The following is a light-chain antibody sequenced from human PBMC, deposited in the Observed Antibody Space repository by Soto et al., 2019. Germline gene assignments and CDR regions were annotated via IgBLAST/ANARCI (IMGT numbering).Light chain of an antibody. Sequence: EIGLTQSEGTLSLSPGERATLSCRASQSVSSTFSAWYQQKPGQAPRLLIFGVSNRATGIPDRFSGSGSGTDFTLTISRLEPEDFAVYYCGQFVSAPPRTFGQGTKVDIK. V-gene: IGKV3-20*01. CDR3: GQFVSAPPRT. CDR2: GVS. CDR1: QSVSSTF. J-gene: IGKJ1*01.